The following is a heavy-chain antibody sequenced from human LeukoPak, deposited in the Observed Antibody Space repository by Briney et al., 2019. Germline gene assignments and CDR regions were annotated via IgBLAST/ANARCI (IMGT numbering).Heavy chain of an antibody. J-gene: IGHJ4*02. CDR1: GFTFSSYW. CDR3: TTDRGSSGYY. D-gene: IGHD6-6*01. Sequence: PGGSLRLSCAASGFTFSSYWMSWVRQAPGKGLEWVANIKQDGSEKYYVDSVKGRFTISRDNAKNSLYLQMNSLKTEDTAVYYCTTDRGSSGYYWGQGTLVTVSS. V-gene: IGHV3-7*03. CDR2: IKQDGSEK.